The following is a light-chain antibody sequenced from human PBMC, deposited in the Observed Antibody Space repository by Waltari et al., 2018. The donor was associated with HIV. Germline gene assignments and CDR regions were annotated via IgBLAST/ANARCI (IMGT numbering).Light chain of an antibody. CDR2: GAS. V-gene: IGKV3-20*01. CDR3: QQYGSSPPRT. CDR1: RSVTSTY. J-gene: IGKJ2*01. Sequence: IVLTQSPGTLSLSPGERATLSCRASRSVTSTYLAWYQQRPGQAPRLLIYGASRRATGIPDRFSGSGSGTDFTLTISRLEPEDFAVYYCQQYGSSPPRTFGQGTKLEIK.